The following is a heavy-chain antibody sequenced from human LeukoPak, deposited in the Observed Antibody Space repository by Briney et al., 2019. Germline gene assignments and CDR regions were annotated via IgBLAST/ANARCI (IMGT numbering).Heavy chain of an antibody. CDR1: GFTFSSYG. D-gene: IGHD4-23*01. J-gene: IGHJ4*02. CDR3: AKDWGDYGGNSNDY. Sequence: GGSLRLSCAASGFTFSSYGIHWVRQAPGEGLEWVAVISYDGGNKYYADSVKGRFTISRDNSKNTLYLQMNSLRAEDTAVYYCAKDWGDYGGNSNDYWGQGTLVTVSS. V-gene: IGHV3-30*18. CDR2: ISYDGGNK.